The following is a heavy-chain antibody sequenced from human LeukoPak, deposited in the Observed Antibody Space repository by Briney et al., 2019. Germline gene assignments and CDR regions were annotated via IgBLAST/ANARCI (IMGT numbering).Heavy chain of an antibody. J-gene: IGHJ4*02. CDR3: ARGRYSGTTYYFDY. CDR1: GFTVSTDF. V-gene: IGHV3-53*01. D-gene: IGHD5-12*01. Sequence: PGGSLRLSCAASGFTVSTDFMSWVRQAPGKGLEWVSVIYRGGNTYYVDSVKGRFTISRDNAKNSLYLQMNSLRAEDTAMYYCARGRYSGTTYYFDYWGQGTLVTVSS. CDR2: IYRGGNT.